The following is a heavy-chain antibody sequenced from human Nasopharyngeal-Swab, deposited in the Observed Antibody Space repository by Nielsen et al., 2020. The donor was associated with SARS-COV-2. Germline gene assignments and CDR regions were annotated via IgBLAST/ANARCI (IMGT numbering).Heavy chain of an antibody. D-gene: IGHD5-18*01. V-gene: IGHV3-7*03. J-gene: IGHJ4*02. CDR3: ANTGGYSLGFDY. CDR2: IKQDGSEK. CDR1: GFTFSSYW. Sequence: GSLKISCAASGFTFSSYWMSWVRQAPGKGLEWVANIKQDGSEKYYVDSVKGRFTISRDNAKNSLYLQMNSLRAEDTAVYYCANTGGYSLGFDYWGQGTLVTVSS.